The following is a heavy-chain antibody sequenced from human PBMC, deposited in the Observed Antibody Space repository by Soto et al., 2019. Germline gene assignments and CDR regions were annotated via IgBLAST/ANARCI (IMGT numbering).Heavy chain of an antibody. D-gene: IGHD2-21*02. CDR3: AKDSSCGGGDCYFLSGLGY. Sequence: QVQLVESGGGVVQPGRSLRLSCAASGFTFSSYGMHWVRQAPGKGLEWVAVISYDGSNKYYADSVKGRFTISRDNSKNMLXXQMNSLRAEDTAVYYCAKDSSCGGGDCYFLSGLGYWGQGTLVTVSS. V-gene: IGHV3-30*18. J-gene: IGHJ4*02. CDR2: ISYDGSNK. CDR1: GFTFSSYG.